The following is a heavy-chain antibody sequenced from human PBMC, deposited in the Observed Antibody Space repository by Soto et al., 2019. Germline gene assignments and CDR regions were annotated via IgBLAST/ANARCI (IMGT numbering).Heavy chain of an antibody. D-gene: IGHD6-13*01. CDR1: GFTFSSYS. CDR2: ISSSSSTI. CDR3: ARDGIAAAGHYNWFDP. Sequence: EVQLVESGGGLVQPGGSLRLSCAASGFTFSSYSMNWVRQAPGKGLEWVSYISSSSSTIYYADSVKGRFTISRDNAKNSLYLQMNSLRDEDTAVYYCARDGIAAAGHYNWFDPWGQGTLVTVSS. J-gene: IGHJ5*02. V-gene: IGHV3-48*02.